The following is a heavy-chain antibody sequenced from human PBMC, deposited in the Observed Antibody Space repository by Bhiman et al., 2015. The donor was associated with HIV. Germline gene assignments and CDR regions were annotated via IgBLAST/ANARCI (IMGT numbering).Heavy chain of an antibody. J-gene: IGHJ4*02. D-gene: IGHD3-22*01. Sequence: EVQLVESGGGLVQPGGSLRLSCAASGLTVSRNYMSWVRQAPGKGLEWVSVIYSGGNTYYADSVKGRFTISRDTSKNTLYLQMNSLRADDTAVYFCARATAKYYYDSSGYYNPRVCYLDYWGQGTLVTVSS. CDR3: ARATAKYYYDSSGYYNPRVCYLDY. V-gene: IGHV3-66*01. CDR1: GLTVSRNY. CDR2: IYSGGNT.